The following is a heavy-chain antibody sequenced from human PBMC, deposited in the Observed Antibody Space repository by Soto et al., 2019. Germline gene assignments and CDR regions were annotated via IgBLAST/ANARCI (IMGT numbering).Heavy chain of an antibody. D-gene: IGHD6-13*01. Sequence: SVEVSCKASGGTFSSYRINWVRQAPGQGLEWVGGIVPIYRTADYAQKFQGRVTITADESARTAYLEVRSLKSQDTAVYYCARDSGAKLSSSWGQGTLVTVSS. CDR3: ARDSGAKLSSS. CDR1: GGTFSSYR. CDR2: IVPIYRTA. V-gene: IGHV1-69*13. J-gene: IGHJ4*02.